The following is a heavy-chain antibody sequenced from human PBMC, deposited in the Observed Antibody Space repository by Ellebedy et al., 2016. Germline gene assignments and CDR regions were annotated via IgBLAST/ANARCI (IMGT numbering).Heavy chain of an antibody. Sequence: GGSLRLSXTASGFTFSNYVMSWVRQAPGKGLKWVSGISRTDDSTYYADSVKGRFTISRDDPKSTLYLHMNNLRAEDTAVYYCAKDRDDAGDFVFDSWGQGTLVTVSS. CDR2: ISRTDDST. D-gene: IGHD4-17*01. CDR1: GFTFSNYV. V-gene: IGHV3-23*01. CDR3: AKDRDDAGDFVFDS. J-gene: IGHJ4*02.